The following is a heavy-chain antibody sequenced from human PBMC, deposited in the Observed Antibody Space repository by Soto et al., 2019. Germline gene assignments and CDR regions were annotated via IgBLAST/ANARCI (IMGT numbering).Heavy chain of an antibody. Sequence: QVQLVQSGAEVKKPGASVKVSCKASGYTFTDYYIHWVRQAPGQGLEWMAWINPNTGGTDFAQEFRGRVTLSRDTSISTAYMDLRSLRSNDTAMFYCARGFKCSSAPWTLAPWGQGTLVTVSS. CDR2: INPNTGGT. J-gene: IGHJ5*02. V-gene: IGHV1-2*02. D-gene: IGHD3-10*02. CDR1: GYTFTDYY. CDR3: ARGFKCSSAPWTLAP.